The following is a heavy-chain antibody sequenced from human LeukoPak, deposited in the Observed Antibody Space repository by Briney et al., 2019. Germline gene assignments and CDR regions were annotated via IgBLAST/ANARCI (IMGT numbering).Heavy chain of an antibody. CDR3: ARLAFCTNAVCFSNYYYSMDV. D-gene: IGHD2-8*01. J-gene: IGHJ6*03. Sequence: GESLKISCKSSGYSFTSYWIGWVRQMPGKGLEWMGIIYPDDSDTKYSPSFQGQVTISADKSISTAYLQWSSLKASDTAMYYCARLAFCTNAVCFSNYYYSMDVWGRGTTVTVSS. CDR2: IYPDDSDT. CDR1: GYSFTSYW. V-gene: IGHV5-51*03.